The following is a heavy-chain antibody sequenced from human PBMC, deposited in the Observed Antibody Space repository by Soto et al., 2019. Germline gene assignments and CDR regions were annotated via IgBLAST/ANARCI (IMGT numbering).Heavy chain of an antibody. J-gene: IGHJ6*02. V-gene: IGHV1-2*04. CDR1: GYTFTGYY. CDR2: INPNSGGT. CDR3: ARVGETNMTTVPYYYYYGMDV. Sequence: ASVKVSCKASGYTFTGYYMHWVRQAPGQGLEWMGWINPNSGGTNYAQKFQGWVTMTRDTSISTAYMELSRLRSDDTAVYYCARVGETNMTTVPYYYYYGMDVWGQGTTVTVSS. D-gene: IGHD4-17*01.